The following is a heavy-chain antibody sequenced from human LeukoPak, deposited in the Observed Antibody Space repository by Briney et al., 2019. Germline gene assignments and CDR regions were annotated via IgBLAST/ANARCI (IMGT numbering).Heavy chain of an antibody. Sequence: GASVKVSCKASGGTFSSYAISWVRQAPGQGLEWMGGIIPIFGTANYAQKFQGRVTITADKSTSTAYMELSSLRSEDTAVYYCARAGDSGYDWRMFGYYYYYYMDVWGKGTTVTISS. D-gene: IGHD5-12*01. J-gene: IGHJ6*03. CDR2: IIPIFGTA. CDR3: ARAGDSGYDWRMFGYYYYYYMDV. CDR1: GGTFSSYA. V-gene: IGHV1-69*06.